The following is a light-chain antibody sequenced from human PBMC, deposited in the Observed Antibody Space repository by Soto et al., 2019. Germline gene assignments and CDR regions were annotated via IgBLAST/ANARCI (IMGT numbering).Light chain of an antibody. V-gene: IGKV3-20*01. Sequence: EIVLTQSPGTLSLSPGERATLSCRASQSVSNNYLAWYQQKPGQVPSLLIYGASTRASGIPARFSGSGSGTEFTLTIGSLHSEDFAVYYCQQYSSPPSFGQGTRLEI. CDR3: QQYSSPPS. CDR2: GAS. J-gene: IGKJ5*01. CDR1: QSVSNNY.